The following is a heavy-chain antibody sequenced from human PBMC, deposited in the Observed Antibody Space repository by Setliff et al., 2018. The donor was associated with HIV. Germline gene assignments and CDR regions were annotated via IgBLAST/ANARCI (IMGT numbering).Heavy chain of an antibody. D-gene: IGHD3-9*01. CDR2: ISAYTGHT. CDR1: GYSFINYG. J-gene: IGHJ5*02. V-gene: IGHV1-18*01. Sequence: ASVKVSCKASGYSFINYGISWVRQAPGQGLEWMGWISAYTGHTDYASRLLGRVTLTTDTSTSTAYMELRSLSSDDTAVYFCARARLQGIVTAVGPRDNCLDPWGQGTRVTVPQ. CDR3: ARARLQGIVTAVGPRDNCLDP.